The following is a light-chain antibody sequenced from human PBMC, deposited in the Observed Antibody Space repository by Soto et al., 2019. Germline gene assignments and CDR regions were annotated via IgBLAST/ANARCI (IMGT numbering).Light chain of an antibody. CDR2: GAS. J-gene: IGKJ5*01. CDR3: KQYGSTPTIT. V-gene: IGKV3-20*01. CDR1: QTVRNNY. Sequence: EIVLTQSPDTLSLSPGERATLSCRASQTVRNNYLAWYQQKPGQAPRLLIYGASSRATALPERFSGSGSGTDFTLTISVLEPENFAVYYCKQYGSTPTITFGQGTRLEIK.